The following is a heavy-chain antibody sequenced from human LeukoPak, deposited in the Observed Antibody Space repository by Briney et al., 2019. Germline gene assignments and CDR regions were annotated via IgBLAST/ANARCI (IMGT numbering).Heavy chain of an antibody. CDR2: IYTSGST. Sequence: NPSETLSLTCTVSGRSISSGSYDWRWIRQPAGKGLEWIGRIYTSGSTNYNPSLKSRVTISVDTSKNQFSLKLSSVTAADTAVYYCARAGYYDSSGYLYWGQGTLVTVSS. V-gene: IGHV4-61*02. CDR1: GRSISSGSYD. D-gene: IGHD3-22*01. J-gene: IGHJ4*02. CDR3: ARAGYYDSSGYLY.